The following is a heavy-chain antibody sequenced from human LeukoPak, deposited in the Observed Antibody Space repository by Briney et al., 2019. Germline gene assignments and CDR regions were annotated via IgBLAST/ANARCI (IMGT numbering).Heavy chain of an antibody. J-gene: IGHJ4*02. CDR2: TYYSGST. V-gene: IGHV4-31*03. D-gene: IGHD3-3*01. CDR3: ARADGGYYTFDY. CDR1: DGSISSGGYY. Sequence: SQTLSLTCTVSDGSISSGGYYWSWIRQHPGKGLEWIGYTYYSGSTYYNPSLKSRVTISVDTSKNQFSLKLSSVTAADTAVYYCARADGGYYTFDYWGQGTLVTVSS.